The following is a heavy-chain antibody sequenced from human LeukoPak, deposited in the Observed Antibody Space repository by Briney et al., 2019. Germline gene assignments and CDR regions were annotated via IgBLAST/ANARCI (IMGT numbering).Heavy chain of an antibody. V-gene: IGHV1-8*03. Sequence: ASVKVSCKASGYTFTSYDINWVRQATGQGLEWMGWMNPNSGNTGYAQKFQGRVTITRNTSISTAYMELSSLRSEGTAVYYCARANKYSYGTLFSHASFDYWGQGTLVTVSS. CDR2: MNPNSGNT. D-gene: IGHD5-18*01. CDR1: GYTFTSYD. J-gene: IGHJ4*02. CDR3: ARANKYSYGTLFSHASFDY.